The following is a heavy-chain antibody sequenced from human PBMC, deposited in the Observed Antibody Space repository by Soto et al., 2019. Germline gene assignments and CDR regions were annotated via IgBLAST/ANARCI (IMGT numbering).Heavy chain of an antibody. J-gene: IGHJ4*02. CDR1: SGSISSSNW. V-gene: IGHV4-4*02. CDR3: AASGYYDKPFDY. D-gene: IGHD3-3*01. Sequence: SETLSLTCAVSSGSISSSNWWSWVRQPPGKGLEWIGEIYHSGSTNYNPSLKSRVTISVDKSKNQFSLKLSSVTAADTAVYYCAASGYYDKPFDYWGQGTLVTVSS. CDR2: IYHSGST.